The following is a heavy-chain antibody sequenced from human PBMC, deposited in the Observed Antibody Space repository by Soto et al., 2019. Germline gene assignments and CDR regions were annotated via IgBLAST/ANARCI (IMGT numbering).Heavy chain of an antibody. Sequence: GGSLRLSCAASGFTFSNAWMSWVRQAPGKGLEWVGRTKSKTDGGTTDYAAPVKGRFTISRDDSKNTLYLQMNSLKTEDTAVYYCTIAECVLLWFGELPHYYYYGMDVWGQGTTVNVSS. V-gene: IGHV3-15*01. J-gene: IGHJ6*02. CDR2: TKSKTDGGTT. CDR1: GFTFSNAW. CDR3: TIAECVLLWFGELPHYYYYGMDV. D-gene: IGHD3-10*01.